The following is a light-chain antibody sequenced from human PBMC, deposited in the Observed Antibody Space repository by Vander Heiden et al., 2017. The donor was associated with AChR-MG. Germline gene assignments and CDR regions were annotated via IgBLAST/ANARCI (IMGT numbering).Light chain of an antibody. J-gene: IGKJ1*01. V-gene: IGKV1-6*01. CDR3: RQDDNYPWT. CDR1: QDIRND. CDR2: AAS. Sequence: AIQMTQSPSSLSASVGGRVTITCRASQDIRNDLGWYQQKPGKAPKLLIYAASSLQSGVPSRFSGSGSGTDFTLTISSLRPEDFATYYCRQDDNYPWTFGQRTKVEIK.